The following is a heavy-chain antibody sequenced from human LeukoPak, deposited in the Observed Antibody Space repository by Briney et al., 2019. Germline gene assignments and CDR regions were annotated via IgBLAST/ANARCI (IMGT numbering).Heavy chain of an antibody. V-gene: IGHV1-69*05. CDR1: GGSFSTHA. D-gene: IGHD3-22*01. CDR3: ARPPTPLLPEDY. J-gene: IGHJ4*02. CDR2: IIPMIGTA. Sequence: GASVKVSCKASGGSFSTHAINWVRQAPGLGLEWMGGIIPMIGTANYAQKFQGRVTITTDESTSTAYMELSSLRSEDTAVYYCARPPTPLLPEDYWGQGTLITVSS.